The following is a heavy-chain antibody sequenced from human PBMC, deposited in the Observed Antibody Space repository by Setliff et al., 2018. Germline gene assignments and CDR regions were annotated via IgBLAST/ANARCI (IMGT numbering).Heavy chain of an antibody. Sequence: ASVKVSCKASGYTFTTYDINWVRLAPGQGLEWMGWISVHNGRTIYAERLQARVTMTTDTSTSTAYMELRGLTSDDTAVYYCARVVPAAMYFDYWGQGTLVTVSS. CDR3: ARVVPAAMYFDY. V-gene: IGHV1-18*01. CDR2: ISVHNGRT. J-gene: IGHJ4*02. CDR1: GYTFTTYD. D-gene: IGHD2-2*01.